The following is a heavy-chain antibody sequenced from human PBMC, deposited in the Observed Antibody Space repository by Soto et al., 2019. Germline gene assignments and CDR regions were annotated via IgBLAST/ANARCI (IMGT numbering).Heavy chain of an antibody. CDR1: GFTFSSYS. J-gene: IGHJ4*02. D-gene: IGHD3-22*01. V-gene: IGHV3-21*01. Sequence: GGSLRLSCAASGFTFSSYSMNWVRQAPGKGLEWVSSISSSSSYIYYADSVKGRFTISRDNAKNSLYLQMNSLRAEDTAVYYCARVYYYDSSGYYYVFDYWGQGTLLTVSS. CDR3: ARVYYYDSSGYYYVFDY. CDR2: ISSSSSYI.